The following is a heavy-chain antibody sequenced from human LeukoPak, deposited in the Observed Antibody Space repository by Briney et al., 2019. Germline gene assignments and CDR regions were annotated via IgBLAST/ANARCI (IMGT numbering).Heavy chain of an antibody. Sequence: TSETLSLTCAVYGGSFSGYYWSWIRQPPGKGLEWIGEINHSGSTNYNPSLKSRVTISVDTSKNQFSLKLSSVTAADTAVYYCARGWYYEFWSGYRVPYYFDYWGQGTLVTVSS. CDR2: INHSGST. CDR1: GGSFSGYY. D-gene: IGHD3-3*01. V-gene: IGHV4-34*01. J-gene: IGHJ4*02. CDR3: ARGWYYEFWSGYRVPYYFDY.